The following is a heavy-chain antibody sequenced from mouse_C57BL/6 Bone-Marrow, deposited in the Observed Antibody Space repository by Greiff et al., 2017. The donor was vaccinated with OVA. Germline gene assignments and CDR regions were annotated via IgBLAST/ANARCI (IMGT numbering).Heavy chain of an antibody. CDR3: LSGQSWCAD. CDR1: GYTFTSYW. Sequence: VQLQQPGAELVMPGASVKLSCKASGYTFTSYWMHWVKQRPGQGLEWIGEIDPSDSYTNYNQKFKGKSTLTVDKSSSTAYMQLSSLTSEESAVYYCLSGQSWCADRGAGSLVTVSA. D-gene: IGHD3-2*02. J-gene: IGHJ3*01. CDR2: IDPSDSYT. V-gene: IGHV1-69*01.